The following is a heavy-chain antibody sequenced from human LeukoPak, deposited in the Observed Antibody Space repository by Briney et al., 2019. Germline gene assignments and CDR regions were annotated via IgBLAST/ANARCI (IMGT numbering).Heavy chain of an antibody. CDR2: ISGSGGST. V-gene: IGHV3-23*01. Sequence: ETLSLTCTVSGGSISSSSYYWGWVRQAPGKGLEWVSAISGSGGSTYYADSVKGRFTISRDNSKNTLYLQMNSLRAEDTAVYYCATPGVAATPMDVWGQGTTVTVSS. D-gene: IGHD2-15*01. CDR1: GGSISSSSYY. CDR3: ATPGVAATPMDV. J-gene: IGHJ6*02.